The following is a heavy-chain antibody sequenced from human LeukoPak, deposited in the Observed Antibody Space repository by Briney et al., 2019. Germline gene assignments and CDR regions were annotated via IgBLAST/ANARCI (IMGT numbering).Heavy chain of an antibody. Sequence: ASETLSLTCTVSGGSISSSSYYWGWIRQPPGKGLEWIGSIYYSGSTYYNPSLKSRVTISVDTSKNQFSLKLSSVTAADTAVYYCARVFTYYYDSSGPGRDYFDYWGQGTLVTVSS. J-gene: IGHJ4*02. CDR2: IYYSGST. CDR1: GGSISSSSYY. CDR3: ARVFTYYYDSSGPGRDYFDY. D-gene: IGHD3-22*01. V-gene: IGHV4-39*07.